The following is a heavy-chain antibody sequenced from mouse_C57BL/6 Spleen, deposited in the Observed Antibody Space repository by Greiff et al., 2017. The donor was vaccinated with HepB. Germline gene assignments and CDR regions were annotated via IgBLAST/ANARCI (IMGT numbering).Heavy chain of an antibody. CDR1: GYTFTSYW. D-gene: IGHD1-1*01. V-gene: IGHV1-52*01. J-gene: IGHJ1*03. CDR2: IDPSDSET. CDR3: ASLHYYYGSSYPSV. Sequence: QVQLQQPGAELVRPGSSVKLSCKASGYTFTSYWIHWVKQRPIQGLEWIGNIDPSDSETHYNQKFKDKATLTVDKSSSTAYMQLSSLTSEDSAVYYCASLHYYYGSSYPSVWGTGTTVTVSS.